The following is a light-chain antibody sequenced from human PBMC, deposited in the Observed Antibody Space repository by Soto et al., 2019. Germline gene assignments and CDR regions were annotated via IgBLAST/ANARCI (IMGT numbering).Light chain of an antibody. CDR3: QQYGSSR. V-gene: IGKV3-20*01. CDR2: GAS. CDR1: QSVSSSY. J-gene: IGKJ3*01. Sequence: EIVLTQSPGTLSLSPGERATLSCRASQSVSSSYLAWYQQKPGQAPRLLIYGASSRATGIPDRFSGSGSGTDFALTISRLEPEDVAVYYGQQYGSSRFGPGTKVDIK.